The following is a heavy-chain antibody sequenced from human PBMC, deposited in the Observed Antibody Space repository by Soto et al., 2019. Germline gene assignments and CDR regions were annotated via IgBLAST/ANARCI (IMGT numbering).Heavy chain of an antibody. V-gene: IGHV4-59*01. Sequence: SETLSLTCTVSGGSINSYYWSWIRKPPGKGLEWIGYIYYGESTKYNPSLESRVTISVDTSKNQFSLKLSSVTAADTAVYYCARVFRNCSGGTCYMYFDYWGQGTLVTVSS. CDR1: GGSINSYY. J-gene: IGHJ4*02. CDR2: IYYGEST. CDR3: ARVFRNCSGGTCYMYFDY. D-gene: IGHD2-15*01.